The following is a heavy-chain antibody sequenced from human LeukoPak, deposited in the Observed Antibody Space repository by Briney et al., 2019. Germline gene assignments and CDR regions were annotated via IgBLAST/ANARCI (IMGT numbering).Heavy chain of an antibody. Sequence: SETLSLTCTVSGGSISSFYWSWIRQPPGKGLEWIGYIYYSGSTNYNPSLKSRVTISVDTSKNQFSLKLSSVTAADTAVYYCARAELRGDYFDYWGQGTLVTVSS. CDR1: GGSISSFY. V-gene: IGHV4-59*01. CDR3: ARAELRGDYFDY. J-gene: IGHJ4*02. D-gene: IGHD1-26*01. CDR2: IYYSGST.